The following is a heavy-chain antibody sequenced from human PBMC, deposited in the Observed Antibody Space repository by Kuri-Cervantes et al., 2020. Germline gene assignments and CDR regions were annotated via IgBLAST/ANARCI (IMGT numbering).Heavy chain of an antibody. CDR3: ARHGSGYLLPTNDFDY. D-gene: IGHD5-12*01. CDR1: GGSISSGGYS. J-gene: IGHJ4*02. V-gene: IGHV4-30-4*01. Sequence: SQTLSLTCAVSGGSISSGGYSWSWIRQPPGKGLEWIGYIYYSGSTYYNPSLKSRVTISVDTSKNQFSLKLSSVTAADTAVYYCARHGSGYLLPTNDFDYWVQGTLVTVSS. CDR2: IYYSGST.